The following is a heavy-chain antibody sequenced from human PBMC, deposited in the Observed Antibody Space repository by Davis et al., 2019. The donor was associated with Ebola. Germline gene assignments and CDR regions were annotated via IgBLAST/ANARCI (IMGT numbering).Heavy chain of an antibody. Sequence: PGGSLRLSCADSVITFSSYAMTWVRQAPGRGLEWVSGITGSGDTTYYADSVKGRFTISRDNSKNTLFLHMKSLRADDTALYYCAKVGPGIDIAGNEFFQHWGQGTFVTVSS. CDR2: ITGSGDTT. J-gene: IGHJ1*01. CDR3: AKVGPGIDIAGNEFFQH. V-gene: IGHV3-23*01. D-gene: IGHD6-13*01. CDR1: VITFSSYA.